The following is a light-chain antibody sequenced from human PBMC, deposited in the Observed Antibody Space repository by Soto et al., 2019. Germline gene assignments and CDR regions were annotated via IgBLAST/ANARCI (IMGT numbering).Light chain of an antibody. CDR3: QQYYSIPRT. CDR2: GAS. Sequence: IVLTQSPVTLSLSPGERATLSCRASHSVSSSYLAWYQQKPGQAPRLLIYGASSRATGIPDRFSGSGSGTDFTLTISSLQAEDVAVYYCQQYYSIPRTFGQGTKV. V-gene: IGKV3-20*01. CDR1: HSVSSSY. J-gene: IGKJ1*01.